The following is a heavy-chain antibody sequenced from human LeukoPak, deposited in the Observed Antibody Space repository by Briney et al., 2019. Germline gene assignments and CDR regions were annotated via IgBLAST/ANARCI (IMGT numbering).Heavy chain of an antibody. CDR3: ASTGYSSSWYSSSQYNWFDP. D-gene: IGHD6-13*01. CDR2: IYYSGST. Sequence: SETLSLTCTVSGGSLSRYNWSWVRQPPGKGLEWRGYIYYSGSTNYNPSLKSRVTISVDTSKNQFSLKLSSVTAADTAVYYCASTGYSSSWYSSSQYNWFDPWGQGTLVTVSS. V-gene: IGHV4-59*08. CDR1: GGSLSRYN. J-gene: IGHJ5*02.